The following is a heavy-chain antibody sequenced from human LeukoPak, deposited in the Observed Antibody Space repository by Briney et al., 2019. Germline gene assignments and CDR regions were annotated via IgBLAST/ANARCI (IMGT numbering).Heavy chain of an antibody. Sequence: GGSLRLSCAASGFTFSSYTMSWVRQAPGKGLEWVSAISGSGGSTYYADSVKGRFTISRGNSKNTLYLQMNSLRAEDTAVYYCAKDRTGAGTYYFDYWGQGTLVTVSS. CDR2: ISGSGGST. D-gene: IGHD6-13*01. CDR3: AKDRTGAGTYYFDY. CDR1: GFTFSSYT. J-gene: IGHJ4*02. V-gene: IGHV3-23*01.